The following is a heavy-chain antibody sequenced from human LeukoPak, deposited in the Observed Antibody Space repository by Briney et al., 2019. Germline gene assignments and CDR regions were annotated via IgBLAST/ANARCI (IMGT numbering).Heavy chain of an antibody. J-gene: IGHJ4*02. V-gene: IGHV1-2*02. CDR2: INPNRVAT. CDR1: GYTFIDYY. Sequence: ASVKVSCKASGYTFIDYYIHWVRQAPGQGLEWMGWINPNRVATNYAQKFQGRVTMTRDTSISTAYMELSSLTSDDTAIYYCARGGYYDYWGQGTLVTVSS. CDR3: ARGGYYDY.